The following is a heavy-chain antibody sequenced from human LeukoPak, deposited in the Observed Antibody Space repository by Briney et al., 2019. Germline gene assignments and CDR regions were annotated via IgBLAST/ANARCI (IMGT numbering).Heavy chain of an antibody. D-gene: IGHD3-22*01. CDR1: GYTFIGYY. CDR2: INPNSGGT. V-gene: IGHV1-2*02. J-gene: IGHJ4*02. Sequence: ASAKVSCKASGYTFIGYYMHWVRQAPGQGLEWMGWINPNSGGTNYAQKFQGRVTMTRDTSISTAYMELSRLRSDDTAVYYCARSIANYYYDSDWGKGTLVTVSS. CDR3: ARSIANYYYDSD.